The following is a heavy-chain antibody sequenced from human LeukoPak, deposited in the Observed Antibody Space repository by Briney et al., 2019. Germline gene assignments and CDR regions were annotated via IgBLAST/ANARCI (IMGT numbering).Heavy chain of an antibody. CDR1: GFTVSSNY. Sequence: GGALRLSCAASGFTVSSNYMTWVREAPGKGLEWVSVIYSGGSTYYADSVKGRFTISRDNSKNTLYLQMNRLRAEDTAVYYCARDRGGGPGPLYYFDYWGQGTLVTVSS. J-gene: IGHJ4*02. CDR3: ARDRGGGPGPLYYFDY. D-gene: IGHD1-14*01. CDR2: IYSGGST. V-gene: IGHV3-53*01.